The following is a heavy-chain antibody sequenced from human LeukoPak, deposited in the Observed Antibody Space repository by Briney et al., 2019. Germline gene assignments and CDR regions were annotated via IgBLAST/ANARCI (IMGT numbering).Heavy chain of an antibody. J-gene: IGHJ4*02. D-gene: IGHD6-19*01. CDR2: ISAYNGNT. Sequence: ASVKVSCKASGYTFTSYGTSWVRQAPGQGLEWMGWISAYNGNTNYAQKLQGRVTMTTDTSTSTAYMELRSLRSDDTAVYYCARVLAVAGTGYFDYWGQGTLVTVSS. V-gene: IGHV1-18*01. CDR3: ARVLAVAGTGYFDY. CDR1: GYTFTSYG.